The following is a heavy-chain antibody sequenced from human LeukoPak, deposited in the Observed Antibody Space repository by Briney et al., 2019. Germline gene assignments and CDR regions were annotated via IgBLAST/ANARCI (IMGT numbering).Heavy chain of an antibody. Sequence: PSETLSLTCAVYGGSFSGYYWSWIRQPPGKGLEWIGEIDHSGSTNYNPSLKSRVTISVDTSKNQFSLKLSSVTAADTAVYYCARYEYSAWLTPDYWGQGTLVTVSS. J-gene: IGHJ4*02. D-gene: IGHD1-26*01. CDR1: GGSFSGYY. V-gene: IGHV4-34*01. CDR3: ARYEYSAWLTPDY. CDR2: IDHSGST.